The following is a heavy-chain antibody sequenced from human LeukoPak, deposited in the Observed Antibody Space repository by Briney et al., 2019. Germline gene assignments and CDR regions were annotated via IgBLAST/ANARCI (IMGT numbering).Heavy chain of an antibody. CDR3: AGDFDWGPDY. V-gene: IGHV1-2*02. D-gene: IGHD3-9*01. Sequence: ASVRVSCKASGFTFTDDYIHWVRQAPGQGLEWMGWINGNSGTTFYAQKVQDRSTVTRDTSISTMYMELNRLTSDDTAVYYCAGDFDWGPDYWGQGTLVAVSS. CDR2: INGNSGTT. J-gene: IGHJ4*02. CDR1: GFTFTDDY.